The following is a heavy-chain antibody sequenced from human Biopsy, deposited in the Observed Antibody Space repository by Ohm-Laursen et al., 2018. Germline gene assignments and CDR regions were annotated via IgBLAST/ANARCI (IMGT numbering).Heavy chain of an antibody. D-gene: IGHD3-22*01. CDR3: TRGGYYYDSLAYYYWFDP. J-gene: IGHJ5*02. CDR2: INAKTGDT. CDR1: GYTFTGYH. V-gene: IGHV1-2*02. Sequence: ATVKISCKASGYTFTGYHVHWVRRAPGQGLEWMGWINAKTGDTNYAQKFQGRVTMTRDTSISTAYVDLGSLRSDDTAVYYCTRGGYYYDSLAYYYWFDPWGQGTLVTVSS.